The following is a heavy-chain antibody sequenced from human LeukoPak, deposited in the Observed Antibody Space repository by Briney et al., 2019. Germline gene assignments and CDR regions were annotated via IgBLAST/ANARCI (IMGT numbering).Heavy chain of an antibody. CDR3: ARDLYGSGFTTGYNWFDP. D-gene: IGHD3-10*01. J-gene: IGHJ5*02. Sequence: ASVKVSCKASGYTFTSYYMHWVRQAPGQGLEWMGLINPTGGSTGYAQKFQGRVTMTRDMSTSTAYMELSSLRSEDTAVYYCARDLYGSGFTTGYNWFDPWGQGTLVTVSS. CDR2: INPTGGST. CDR1: GYTFTSYY. V-gene: IGHV1-46*01.